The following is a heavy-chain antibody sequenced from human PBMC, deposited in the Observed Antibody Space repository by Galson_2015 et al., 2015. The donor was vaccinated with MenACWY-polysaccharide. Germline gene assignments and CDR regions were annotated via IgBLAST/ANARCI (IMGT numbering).Heavy chain of an antibody. Sequence: SLRLSCAASGFTFSSYWMSWVRQAPGKGLEWVANIKQDGSEKYYVDSMKGRFTISRDNAKNSLYLQMNSLRAEDTAVYYCAKDHFPVAGYQRGDFDYWGQGTLVTVSS. D-gene: IGHD6-19*01. J-gene: IGHJ4*02. V-gene: IGHV3-7*03. CDR2: IKQDGSEK. CDR3: AKDHFPVAGYQRGDFDY. CDR1: GFTFSSYW.